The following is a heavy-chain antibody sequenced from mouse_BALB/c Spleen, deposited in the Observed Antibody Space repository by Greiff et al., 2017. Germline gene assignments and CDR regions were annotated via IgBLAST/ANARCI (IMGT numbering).Heavy chain of an antibody. D-gene: IGHD2-4*01. CDR3: ARSSDYVGFDY. CDR1: GFTFSSFG. V-gene: IGHV5-17*02. CDR2: ISSGSSTI. J-gene: IGHJ2*01. Sequence: EVKLVESGGGLVQPGGSRKLSCAASGFTFSSFGMHWVRQAPEKGLEWVAYISSGSSTIYYADTVKGRFTISRDNPKNTLFLQMTSLRSEDTAMYYCARSSDYVGFDYWGQGTTLTVSS.